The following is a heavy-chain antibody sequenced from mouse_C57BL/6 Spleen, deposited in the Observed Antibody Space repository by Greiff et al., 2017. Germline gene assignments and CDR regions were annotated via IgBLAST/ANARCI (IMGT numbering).Heavy chain of an antibody. Sequence: EVQLQQSGPELVKPGASVKISCKASGYTFTDYYMNWVKQSHGKSLEWIGDINPNNGGTSYNQKFKGKATLTVDKSSSTAYMELRSLTSEDSAVYYCARGGGYYDYGYWYFDVWGTGTTVTVSS. CDR2: INPNNGGT. J-gene: IGHJ1*03. CDR1: GYTFTDYY. D-gene: IGHD2-4*01. V-gene: IGHV1-26*01. CDR3: ARGGGYYDYGYWYFDV.